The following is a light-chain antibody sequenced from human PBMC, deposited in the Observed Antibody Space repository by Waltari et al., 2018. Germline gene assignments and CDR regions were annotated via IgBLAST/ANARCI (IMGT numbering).Light chain of an antibody. CDR3: ETGCHGTWV. CDR2: VNRDGRH. Sequence: QLVVTQSPSASAPLGASVKLTCTLSSGHSSNVIAWLQQRPEKGPRYLLKVNRDGRHSKGAGIPVRFAGSSSGAERYLTISSLQSDDEADYYCETGCHGTWVFGGGTKLTVL. J-gene: IGLJ3*02. CDR1: SGHSSNV. V-gene: IGLV4-69*01.